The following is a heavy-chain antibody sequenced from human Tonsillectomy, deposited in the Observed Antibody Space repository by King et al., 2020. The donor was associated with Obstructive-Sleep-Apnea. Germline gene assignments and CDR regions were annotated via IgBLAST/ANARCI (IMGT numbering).Heavy chain of an antibody. Sequence: EQLVQSGGGLVKPGGSLRLSCAASGFTFSSYGMNWVRQAPGKGLEWVASISSSSSYIYYGDSVKGRFTISRDNAKNSLYLQMNSVRADDTAVYYCAREEYNWNYEEYWLDPWGQGTLVTVSS. CDR2: ISSSSSYI. CDR3: AREEYNWNYEEYWLDP. CDR1: GFTFSSYG. J-gene: IGHJ5*02. D-gene: IGHD1-7*01. V-gene: IGHV3-21*01.